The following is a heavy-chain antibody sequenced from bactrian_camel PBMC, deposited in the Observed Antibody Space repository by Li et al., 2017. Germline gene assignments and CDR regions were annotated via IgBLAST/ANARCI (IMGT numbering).Heavy chain of an antibody. J-gene: IGHJ4*01. CDR1: GYTNC. CDR3: AADLSIRGGYCYKTNNY. D-gene: IGHD2*01. V-gene: IGHV3-3*01. CDR2: IGVPNDSP. Sequence: HVQLVESGGGSVQTGGSLRLTCEVSGYTNCMAWFRQTPGEEREAVASIGVPNDSPIYNDFAKGRFTISRDNARSTLYLQMTNLKPEDTAIYYCAADLSIRGGYCYKTNNYWGQGTQVTVS.